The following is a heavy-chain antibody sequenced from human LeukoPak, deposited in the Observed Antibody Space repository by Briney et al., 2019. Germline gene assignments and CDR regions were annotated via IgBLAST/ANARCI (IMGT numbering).Heavy chain of an antibody. CDR2: INHSGTT. CDR1: GGSISSSNE. V-gene: IGHV4-4*02. CDR3: ARQRGTS. D-gene: IGHD1-26*01. Sequence: SGTLSLTCAVSGGSISSSNEWSWVRQPPGKGLEWIGEINHSGTTDYNPSLKSRFTISADKSKNQFSLKLSSVTAADTAVYYCARQRGTSWGQGTLVTVSS. J-gene: IGHJ4*02.